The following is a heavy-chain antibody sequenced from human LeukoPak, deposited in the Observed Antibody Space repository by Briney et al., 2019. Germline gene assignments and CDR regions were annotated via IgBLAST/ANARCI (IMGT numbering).Heavy chain of an antibody. V-gene: IGHV3-30-3*01. CDR3: ARRGVYSSSWYGDY. CDR2: ISYDGSNK. J-gene: IGHJ4*02. Sequence: GRSLRLSCAASGFTFSRYAMHWVRQAPGKGLEWVALISYDGSNKYYTDSVRGRFTISRDNSKNTLYLQMNSLRAEDTAVYYCARRGVYSSSWYGDYWGQGTLVTVSS. CDR1: GFTFSRYA. D-gene: IGHD6-13*01.